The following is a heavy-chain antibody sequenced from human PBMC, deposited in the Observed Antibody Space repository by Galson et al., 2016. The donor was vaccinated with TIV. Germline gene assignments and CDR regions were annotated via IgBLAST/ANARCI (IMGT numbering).Heavy chain of an antibody. D-gene: IGHD2-2*01. Sequence: SVKVSCKASGYSFSRHALNWVRQAPGQGLEWMGWINTNTGNPMYAQGSTGRFVFSLDTSVSTAYLQISSLKAEDTAVYYCARDRYCSSVSCSFDNNWFDPWGQGTLVTVSS. V-gene: IGHV7-4-1*02. CDR2: INTNTGNP. J-gene: IGHJ5*02. CDR1: GYSFSRHA. CDR3: ARDRYCSSVSCSFDNNWFDP.